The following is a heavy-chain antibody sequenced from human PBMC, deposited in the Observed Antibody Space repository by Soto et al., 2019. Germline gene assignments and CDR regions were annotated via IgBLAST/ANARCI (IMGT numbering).Heavy chain of an antibody. CDR3: ARVMTTKHLSPFDP. Sequence: SVKVSCKASVGTFSSYTISWVRQAPGQRLEWKGKIIPIQDIKNYAQKIQGRVTNTANKKKRTAYMELSSLRSEDTAVYYCARVMTTKHLSPFDPWGQGTLVTVSS. CDR2: IIPIQDIK. CDR1: VGTFSSYT. V-gene: IGHV1-69*02. J-gene: IGHJ5*02. D-gene: IGHD3-16*01.